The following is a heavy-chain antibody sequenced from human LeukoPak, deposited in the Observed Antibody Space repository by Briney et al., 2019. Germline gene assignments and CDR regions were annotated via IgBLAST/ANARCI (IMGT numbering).Heavy chain of an antibody. V-gene: IGHV3-48*03. Sequence: GGSLRLSCAAAGFTFSRYEMNWVRQAPGKAGKGLEWISYISSGAGTIYYADSVKGRVTISRDDGKNTLYLHMNSLRDDDTAVYYCATDQRYAFDYWGQGILVTVSS. D-gene: IGHD3-9*01. CDR1: GFTFSRYE. CDR2: ISSGAGTI. CDR3: ATDQRYAFDY. J-gene: IGHJ4*02.